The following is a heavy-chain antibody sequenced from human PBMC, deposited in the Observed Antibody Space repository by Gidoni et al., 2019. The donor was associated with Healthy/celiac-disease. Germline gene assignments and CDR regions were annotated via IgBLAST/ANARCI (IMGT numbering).Heavy chain of an antibody. V-gene: IGHV4-34*01. CDR1: GGSFSGYY. D-gene: IGHD3-3*01. CDR2: INHSGST. Sequence: QVQLQQWGAGLLKPSETLSLTCAVYGGSFSGYYWSWIRQPPGKGLEWIGEINHSGSTNYNPSLKSRVTISVDTSKNQFSLKLSSVTAADTAVYYCARGRFGLRFLEWLGWFDPWGQGTLVTVSS. J-gene: IGHJ5*02. CDR3: ARGRFGLRFLEWLGWFDP.